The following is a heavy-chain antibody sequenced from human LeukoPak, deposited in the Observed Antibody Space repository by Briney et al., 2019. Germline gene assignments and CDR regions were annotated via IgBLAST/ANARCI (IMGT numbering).Heavy chain of an antibody. CDR2: ISSSSSYI. V-gene: IGHV3-21*01. D-gene: IGHD2-2*03. CDR3: ARVGYCSSTSRCYYFDY. Sequence: GGSLRLSCAASGFTFSSYSMDWVRQAPGKGLEWVSSISSSSSYIYYADSVKGRFTISRDNAKNSLYLQMNSLRAEDTAVYYCARVGYCSSTSRCYYFDYWGQGTLVTVSS. J-gene: IGHJ4*02. CDR1: GFTFSSYS.